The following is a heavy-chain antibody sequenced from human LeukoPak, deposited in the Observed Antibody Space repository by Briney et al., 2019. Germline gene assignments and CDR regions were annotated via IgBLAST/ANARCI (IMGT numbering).Heavy chain of an antibody. CDR3: ARGGSGCFDY. CDR1: GFTFSSYW. J-gene: IGHJ4*02. Sequence: GGSLRLSCAASGFTFSSYWMHWVCQAPGKGLVWVSRIHSGGTSTSYADSVKGRFTISRDNAKNMLYLQMNSLRAEDTAVYYCARGGSGCFDYWGQGTLVTVSS. V-gene: IGHV3-74*01. D-gene: IGHD6-19*01. CDR2: IHSGGTST.